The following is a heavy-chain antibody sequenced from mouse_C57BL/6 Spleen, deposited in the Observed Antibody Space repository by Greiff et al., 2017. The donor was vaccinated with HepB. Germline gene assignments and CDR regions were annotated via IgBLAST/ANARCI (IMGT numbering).Heavy chain of an antibody. CDR2: IYPGSGST. V-gene: IGHV1-55*01. CDR3: ARRGYGNYPAWFAY. D-gene: IGHD2-10*02. CDR1: GYTFTSYW. Sequence: QVQLQQPGAELVKPGASVKMSCKASGYTFTSYWITWVKQRPGQGLEWIGDIYPGSGSTNYNEKFKSKATLTVDTSSSTAYMPLSSLTSEDSAVYYCARRGYGNYPAWFAYWGQGTLVTVSA. J-gene: IGHJ3*01.